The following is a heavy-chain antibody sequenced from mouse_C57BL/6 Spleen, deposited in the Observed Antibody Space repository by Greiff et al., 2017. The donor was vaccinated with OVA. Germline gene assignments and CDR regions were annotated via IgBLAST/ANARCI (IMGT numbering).Heavy chain of an antibody. CDR3: ARDEGLWLAY. CDR2: ISDGGSYT. V-gene: IGHV5-4*01. J-gene: IGHJ3*01. D-gene: IGHD2-4*01. CDR1: GFTFSSYA. Sequence: DVKLVESGGGLVKPGGSLKLSCAASGFTFSSYAMSWVRQTPEKRLEWVATISDGGSYTYYPDNVKGRFTISRDNAKNNLYLQMSHLKSEDTAMYYCARDEGLWLAYWGQGTLVTVSA.